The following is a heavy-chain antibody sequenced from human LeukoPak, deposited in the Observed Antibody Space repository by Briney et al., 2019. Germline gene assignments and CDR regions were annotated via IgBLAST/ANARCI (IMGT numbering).Heavy chain of an antibody. V-gene: IGHV1-18*01. CDR3: ARVEYSNGRGDH. CDR1: NYSFINYG. D-gene: IGHD2/OR15-2a*01. Sequence: GASVKVSCKAGNYSFINYGLTWVRQAPGQGLVWMGWISTYSGDTNYAQNFQGRVTLTRDTSTSTAYMDLNNLTPDDTAVYYCARVEYSNGRGDHWGQGTLVTVSS. J-gene: IGHJ4*02. CDR2: ISTYSGDT.